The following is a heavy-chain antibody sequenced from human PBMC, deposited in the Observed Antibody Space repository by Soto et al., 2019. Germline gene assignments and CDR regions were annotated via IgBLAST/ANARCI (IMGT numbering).Heavy chain of an antibody. CDR3: XXXXXXXXXXXXXXFDI. CDR2: IKQDGSEK. J-gene: IGHJ3*02. Sequence: EVQLVESGGGLVQPGGSLRLSCAASGFTFSNYWMSWVRQAPGKGLEWVXSIKQDGSEKYYVDSVKGRFTISRDNXXXXXXXXXXXXXXXXXXXXXXXXXXXXXXXXXXXXFDIWGQATMVTVSS. CDR1: GFTFSNYW. V-gene: IGHV3-7*01.